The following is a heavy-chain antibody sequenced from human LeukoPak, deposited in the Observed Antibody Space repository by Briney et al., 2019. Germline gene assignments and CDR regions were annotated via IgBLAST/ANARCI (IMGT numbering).Heavy chain of an antibody. CDR2: INPNSGGT. D-gene: IGHD1-14*01. Sequence: GASVKFSCKASGYTFTGYHMHWVRQAPGQGLEWMGWINPNSGGTNYAQKFQGRVTMTRDTSISTAYMELSRLRSDDTAVYYCARDRPEVYFDYWGQGTLVTVSS. J-gene: IGHJ4*02. CDR3: ARDRPEVYFDY. CDR1: GYTFTGYH. V-gene: IGHV1-2*02.